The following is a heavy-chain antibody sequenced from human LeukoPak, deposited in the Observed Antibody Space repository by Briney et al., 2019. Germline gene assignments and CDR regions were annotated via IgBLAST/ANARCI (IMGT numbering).Heavy chain of an antibody. V-gene: IGHV1-8*03. CDR3: ARDGAARPGWNWFDP. CDR2: MNPNSGNT. CDR1: GYTFTSYD. D-gene: IGHD6-6*01. Sequence: ASVKVSCKASGYTFTSYDINWVRQATGQGLEWMGWMNPNSGNTGYAQKFQGRVTITRNTSISTAYMELSSLRSEDTAVYYCARDGAARPGWNWFDPWGQGTLVTVSS. J-gene: IGHJ5*02.